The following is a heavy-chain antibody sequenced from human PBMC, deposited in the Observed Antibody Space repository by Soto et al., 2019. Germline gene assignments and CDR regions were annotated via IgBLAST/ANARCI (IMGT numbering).Heavy chain of an antibody. CDR3: AGAPPILLPDPFDI. CDR1: GYTFTSYF. CDR2: INPSGGST. V-gene: IGHV1-46*03. J-gene: IGHJ3*02. Sequence: ASVKVSCKASGYTFTSYFIHWVRQAPGQGLEWMGIINPSGGSTNYAQKFQGRVTMTSDTSTSTVYMELSSLRSDDTAVYYCAGAPPILLPDPFDIWGQGTMVTVSS.